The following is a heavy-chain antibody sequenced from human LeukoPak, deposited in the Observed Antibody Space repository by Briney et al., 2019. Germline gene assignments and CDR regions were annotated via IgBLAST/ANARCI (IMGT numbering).Heavy chain of an antibody. CDR2: FGPEDGET. V-gene: IGHV1-24*01. Sequence: GASVKVSCKVSGYTLTELSMHWVRQAPGKGLEWMGGFGPEDGETIYAQKFQGRVTLTTDTSTSTVYMELGSLRSVDTAVYYCARSMTPVDAFDIWGQGTMVTVSS. D-gene: IGHD6-6*01. CDR1: GYTLTELS. J-gene: IGHJ3*02. CDR3: ARSMTPVDAFDI.